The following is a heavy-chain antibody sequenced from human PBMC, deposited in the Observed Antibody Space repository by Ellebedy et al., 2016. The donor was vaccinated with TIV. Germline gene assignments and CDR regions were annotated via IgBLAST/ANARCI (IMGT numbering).Heavy chain of an antibody. V-gene: IGHV3-48*04. CDR3: ARDHRDGSGTYYTAFDI. CDR2: ISRDRRTI. D-gene: IGHD3-10*01. Sequence: PGGSLRLSCLVSGFSISDYSMNWVRQAPGKGLEWVSYISRDRRTIFYADSVKGRFTTSGDNAKNSLYLQMNSLGVEDTAVYYCARDHRDGSGTYYTAFDIWGRGTMVTVSS. J-gene: IGHJ3*02. CDR1: GFSISDYS.